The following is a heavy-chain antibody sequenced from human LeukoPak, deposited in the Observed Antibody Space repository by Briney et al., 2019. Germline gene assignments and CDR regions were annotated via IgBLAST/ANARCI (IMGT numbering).Heavy chain of an antibody. J-gene: IGHJ4*02. D-gene: IGHD3-22*01. CDR1: GGSITNYY. Sequence: SETLSLTCTVSGGSITNYYWSWIRQPPGKGLEWIGYIYYSGSTDYHPSLKSRVTISVDTSKNQFSLKLSSVTAADTAVYYCARRFPRVNPEYYYDSSGYYLDYWGQGTLVTVSS. V-gene: IGHV4-59*12. CDR2: IYYSGST. CDR3: ARRFPRVNPEYYYDSSGYYLDY.